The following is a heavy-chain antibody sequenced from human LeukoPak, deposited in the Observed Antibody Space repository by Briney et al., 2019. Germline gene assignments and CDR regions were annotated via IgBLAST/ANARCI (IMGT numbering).Heavy chain of an antibody. CDR1: GGSITTSSYY. V-gene: IGHV4-39*01. J-gene: IGHJ2*01. CDR2: IYYSGST. CDR3: ARAFRARYFGL. Sequence: SATLSLTCTVSGGSITTSSYYWGWIRQPPGKGLEWIGIIYYSGSTYYNPSLKGRVTISVDTSKNQFSLKLSSVTAADTAVYYCARAFRARYFGLWGRGTLVTVSS. D-gene: IGHD2/OR15-2a*01.